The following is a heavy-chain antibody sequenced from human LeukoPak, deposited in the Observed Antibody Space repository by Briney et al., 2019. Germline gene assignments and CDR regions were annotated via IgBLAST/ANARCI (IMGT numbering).Heavy chain of an antibody. CDR3: AKGPAAGLGNY. D-gene: IGHD6-13*01. V-gene: IGHV3-23*01. CDR1: GGTFSSYA. J-gene: IGHJ4*02. Sequence: SCKASGGTFSSYAISWVRQAPGKGLEWVSAISGSGGSTYYADSVKGRFTISRDNSKNTLYLQMNSLRAEDTAVYYCAKGPAAGLGNYWGQGTLVTVSS. CDR2: ISGSGGST.